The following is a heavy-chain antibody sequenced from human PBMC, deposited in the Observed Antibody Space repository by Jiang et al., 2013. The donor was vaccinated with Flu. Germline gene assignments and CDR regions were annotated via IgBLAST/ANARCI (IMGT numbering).Heavy chain of an antibody. D-gene: IGHD5-12*01. V-gene: IGHV3-33*01. Sequence: QLLESGGGVVQPGRSLRLSCAASGFTFSSYGMHWVRQAPGKGLEWVAVIWYDGSNKYYADSVKGQFTISRDNSKNTLYLQMNSLRAEDTAVYYCARDPLSEDSGYDGLYYFDYWGQGTLVTVSS. CDR3: ARDPLSEDSGYDGLYYFDY. CDR2: IWYDGSNK. CDR1: GFTFSSYG. J-gene: IGHJ4*02.